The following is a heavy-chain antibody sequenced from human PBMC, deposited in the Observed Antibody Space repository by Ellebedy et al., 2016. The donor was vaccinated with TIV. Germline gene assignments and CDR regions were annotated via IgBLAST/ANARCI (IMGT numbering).Heavy chain of an antibody. D-gene: IGHD6-19*01. J-gene: IGHJ3*02. CDR2: ISTYYGNT. CDR1: GYTFTTYN. V-gene: IGHV1-18*01. Sequence: ASVKVSCXASGYTFTTYNINWVRQAPGQGLEWMGWISTYYGNTEYAQNFQGRVTMTTDTATSTAYMELRSLTSDDTAVYYCARGVRQWLVHRDASDIWGQGTMVTVSS. CDR3: ARGVRQWLVHRDASDI.